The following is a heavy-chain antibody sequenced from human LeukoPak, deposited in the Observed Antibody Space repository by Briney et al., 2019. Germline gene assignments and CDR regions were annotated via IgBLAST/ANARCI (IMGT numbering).Heavy chain of an antibody. J-gene: IGHJ6*03. D-gene: IGHD3-3*01. CDR1: GYTFTSYG. CDR3: ARSPVREGDFWSGYYPDYYYYYMDV. CDR2: ISAYNGNT. Sequence: GASVKVSCKASGYTFTSYGISWVRQAPGQGLEWMGWISAYNGNTNYAQKLQGRVTMTTDTSTSTAYMELRSLRSDDTAVYYCARSPVREGDFWSGYYPDYYYYYMDVWGKGTTVTVSS. V-gene: IGHV1-18*01.